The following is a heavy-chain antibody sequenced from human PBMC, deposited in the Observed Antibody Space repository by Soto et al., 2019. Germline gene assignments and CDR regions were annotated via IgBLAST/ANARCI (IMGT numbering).Heavy chain of an antibody. CDR3: ARSHPVVRGEIWDWFDP. CDR1: GGSFSGYY. J-gene: IGHJ5*02. Sequence: PSETLSLTCAVYGGSFSGYYWSWIRQPPGKGLEWIGEINHSGSTNYNPSLKSRVTISVDTSKNQFSLKLSSVTAADTAVYYCARSHPVVRGEIWDWFDPWGQGTLVTVSS. V-gene: IGHV4-34*01. CDR2: INHSGST. D-gene: IGHD3-10*01.